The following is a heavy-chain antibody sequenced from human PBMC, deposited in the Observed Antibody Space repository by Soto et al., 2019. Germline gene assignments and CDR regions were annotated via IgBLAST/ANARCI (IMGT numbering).Heavy chain of an antibody. CDR2: IHHSGSS. CDR3: ASERWACGAGSCYGDFDR. Sequence: QVQLQESGPGLVKPSETLSLTCTVSGASITSYYWTWIRQPPGKGLEWIGNIHHSGSSNQKSSLTSRVRTSLDTSKNQFSQKLSSVTAADTAVYYCASERWACGAGSCYGDFDRWGQGTLVTVSS. J-gene: IGHJ4*02. V-gene: IGHV4-59*01. D-gene: IGHD2-15*01. CDR1: GASITSYY.